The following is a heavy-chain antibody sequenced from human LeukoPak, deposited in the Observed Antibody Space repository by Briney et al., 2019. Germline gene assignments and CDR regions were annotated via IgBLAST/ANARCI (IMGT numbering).Heavy chain of an antibody. CDR3: AKGQRSMVRGAPVDY. D-gene: IGHD3-10*01. V-gene: IGHV3-23*01. CDR2: ISGSGGST. J-gene: IGHJ4*02. CDR1: EFTFSTYA. Sequence: GGSLRLSCAASEFTFSTYAMTWVRQAPGKGLEWVSTISGSGGSTYYADSVKGRFTTSRDNSKNTLYLQMNSLRAEDTAVYYCAKGQRSMVRGAPVDYWGQGTLVTVSS.